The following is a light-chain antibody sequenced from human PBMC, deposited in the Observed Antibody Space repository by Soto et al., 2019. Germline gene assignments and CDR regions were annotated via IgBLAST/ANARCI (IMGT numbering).Light chain of an antibody. Sequence: EIVLTQSPATLSLSPGARATLSCRASQSVSSYLAWYQQKHGQAPRLLIYDASNSATGIPARFSGSGSGTDCTLTISSLEPEDFAVYYCQQRSNWPSTCGGGTKVEIK. J-gene: IGKJ4*01. CDR1: QSVSSY. CDR2: DAS. V-gene: IGKV3-11*01. CDR3: QQRSNWPST.